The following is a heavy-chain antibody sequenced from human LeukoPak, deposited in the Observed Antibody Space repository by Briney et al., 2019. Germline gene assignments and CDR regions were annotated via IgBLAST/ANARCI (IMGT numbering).Heavy chain of an antibody. D-gene: IGHD3-10*01. V-gene: IGHV4-59*12. CDR3: ARDSGTTGEVKFDP. J-gene: IGHJ5*02. CDR1: GGSISSYY. Sequence: SETLSLTCTVSGGSISSYYWSWIRQPPGKGLEWIGYIYYSGSTNYNPSLKSRVTISVDTSKNQFSLRVRSVTAADTGVYYCARDSGTTGEVKFDPWGQGTLVTVSS. CDR2: IYYSGST.